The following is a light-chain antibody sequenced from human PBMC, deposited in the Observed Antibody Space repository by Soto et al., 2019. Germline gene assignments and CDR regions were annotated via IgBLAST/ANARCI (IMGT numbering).Light chain of an antibody. CDR3: ATWDDSLNGYV. CDR2: SVN. J-gene: IGLJ1*01. V-gene: IGLV1-44*01. Sequence: QSVLTQPPSASRTPGQRVTISLSGNSSLIVGYALNCYQLLPVTAPNLLIYSVNQRPSGVPDRFSGSKSGTSASLAIIGFQSEDEADYYCATWDDSLNGYVFATGTKVTVL. CDR1: SSLIVGYA.